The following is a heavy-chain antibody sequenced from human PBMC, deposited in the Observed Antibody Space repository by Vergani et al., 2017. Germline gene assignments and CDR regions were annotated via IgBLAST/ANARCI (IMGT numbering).Heavy chain of an antibody. CDR3: ENVTDFYDSSGYYFDY. J-gene: IGHJ4*02. CDR2: FDPEHGEV. V-gene: IGHV1-24*01. D-gene: IGHD3-22*01. CDR1: GYSLTELT. Sequence: QVQLGQSGSEVRKPGASVKVSCPVSGYSLTELTIHWVRQAPGKGLGWMGGFDPEHGEVTFAHHIQCRVTMTEDRSTDTAYMELSSLRPEDTALYYCENVTDFYDSSGYYFDYWGQGTLVTVSS.